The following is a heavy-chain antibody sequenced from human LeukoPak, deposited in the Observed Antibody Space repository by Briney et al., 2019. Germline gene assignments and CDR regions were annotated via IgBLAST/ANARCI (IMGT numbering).Heavy chain of an antibody. CDR2: INPNSGGT. Sequence: ASVKVSCKASGYTFTGYYMHWVRQAPGQGLEWMGWINPNSGGTNYAQRFQGRVTMTRDTSISTAYMELSRLRSDDTAVYYCARYLRYSGDPLFDPWGQGTLVTVSS. V-gene: IGHV1-2*02. D-gene: IGHD2-21*01. J-gene: IGHJ5*02. CDR3: ARYLRYSGDPLFDP. CDR1: GYTFTGYY.